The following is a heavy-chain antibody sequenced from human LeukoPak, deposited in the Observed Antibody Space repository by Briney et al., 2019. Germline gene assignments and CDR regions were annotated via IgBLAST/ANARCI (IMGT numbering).Heavy chain of an antibody. CDR1: GGSFSGYY. D-gene: IGHD3-10*01. CDR3: ARGSYYGSGSYYNPGYYFDY. Sequence: PSETLSLTCAVYGGSFSGYYWSGIRQPPGKGPEWIGEINHSGSTNYNPSLKSRVTISVDTSKNQFSLKLSSVTAADTAVYYCARGSYYGSGSYYNPGYYFDYWGQGTLVTVSS. CDR2: INHSGST. J-gene: IGHJ4*02. V-gene: IGHV4-34*01.